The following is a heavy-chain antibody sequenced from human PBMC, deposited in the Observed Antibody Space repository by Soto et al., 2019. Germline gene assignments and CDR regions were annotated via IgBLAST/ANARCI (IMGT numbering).Heavy chain of an antibody. CDR1: GFTFSYYS. CDR2: ISSHSAYI. Sequence: EVQLVESGGGLVKPGGSLRLSCADSGFTFSYYSMHWVRQAPGKGLEWVSAISSHSAYIYYADSVKGRFTISRDNAKNSLSLQMNSLSAEDTATYYCARGGREITTPFDFWGQGTLVTVSS. J-gene: IGHJ4*02. CDR3: ARGGREITTPFDF. V-gene: IGHV3-21*01. D-gene: IGHD3-22*01.